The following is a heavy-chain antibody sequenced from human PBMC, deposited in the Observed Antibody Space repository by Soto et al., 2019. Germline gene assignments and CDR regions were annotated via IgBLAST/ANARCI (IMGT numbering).Heavy chain of an antibody. D-gene: IGHD2-2*01. J-gene: IGHJ4*02. CDR3: ARGPMSCTSSSCPYFFDY. V-gene: IGHV1-8*01. CDR2: MNPKSGNT. Sequence: QVPLVQSGAEVKKPGASVKVSCKASGYTFTNYDINWVRQATGQGLEWMGWMNPKSGNTGYAQKLQGRITMTRNTSMSTASMELSSLRSEDTAVYYCARGPMSCTSSSCPYFFDYWAQGTLVTVSS. CDR1: GYTFTNYD.